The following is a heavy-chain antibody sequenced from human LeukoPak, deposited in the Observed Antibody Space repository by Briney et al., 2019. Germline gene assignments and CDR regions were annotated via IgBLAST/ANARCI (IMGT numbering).Heavy chain of an antibody. J-gene: IGHJ4*02. D-gene: IGHD6-19*01. CDR3: ARDGGGPGVLTCSGDFDY. CDR2: IKQDGSEK. V-gene: IGHV3-7*01. Sequence: GGGLRLSCAASGFTFSSYAMTGVPEAPGKGRECGANIKQDGSEKYYVDSVKGRFTVSRDNAKKTLDLQMQSMSAEDTAVSYCARDGGGPGVLTCSGDFDYWGQGALVTVSS. CDR1: GFTFSSYA.